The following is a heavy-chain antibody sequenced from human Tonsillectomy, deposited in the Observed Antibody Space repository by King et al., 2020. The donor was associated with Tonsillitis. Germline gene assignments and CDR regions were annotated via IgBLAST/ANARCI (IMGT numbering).Heavy chain of an antibody. J-gene: IGHJ4*02. CDR3: ARVNYYGSGSFVPARPRHFDC. V-gene: IGHV3-48*04. CDR2: ISNTGSTI. D-gene: IGHD3-10*01. CDR1: GFTFSDYS. Sequence: VQLVQSGGGLVQPGGSLRLSCAASGFTFSDYSMIWVRQAPGKGLEWVSYISNTGSTIYYVDSVKGRFTISRDNAKNSQYVQMNSLRAEDTAVYYCARVNYYGSGSFVPARPRHFDCWGQGTLVTVAA.